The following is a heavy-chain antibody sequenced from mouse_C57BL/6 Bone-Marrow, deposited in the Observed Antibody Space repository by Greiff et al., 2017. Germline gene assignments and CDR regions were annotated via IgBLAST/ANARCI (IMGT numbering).Heavy chain of an antibody. Sequence: QVQLKESGAELARPGASVKLSCKASGYTFTSYGISWVKQRTGQGLGWIGEIYPRSGNTYYNEKFKGKATLTADKSSSTAYMELRSLTSEDSAVYFCASRVFYYYGSSLYAMDYWGQGTSVTVSS. CDR1: GYTFTSYG. CDR2: IYPRSGNT. J-gene: IGHJ4*01. D-gene: IGHD1-1*01. CDR3: ASRVFYYYGSSLYAMDY. V-gene: IGHV1-81*01.